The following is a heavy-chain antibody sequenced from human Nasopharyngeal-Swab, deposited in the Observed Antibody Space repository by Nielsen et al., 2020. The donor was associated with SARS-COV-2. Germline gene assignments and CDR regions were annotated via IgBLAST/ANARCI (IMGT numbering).Heavy chain of an antibody. CDR2: INHSGST. CDR1: GGSFSGYY. D-gene: IGHD2-21*02. CDR3: AREKRVVVTAGGFDY. V-gene: IGHV4-34*01. J-gene: IGHJ4*02. Sequence: SETLSLTCAVYGGSFSGYYWSWIRQPPGKGLEWIGEINHSGSTNYNPSLKSRVTISVDTSKNQFSLKLSSVTAADTAVYYCAREKRVVVTAGGFDYWGQGTLVTVSS.